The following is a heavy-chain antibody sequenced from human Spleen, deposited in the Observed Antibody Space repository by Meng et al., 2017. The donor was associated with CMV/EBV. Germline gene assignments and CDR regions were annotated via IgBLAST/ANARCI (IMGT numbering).Heavy chain of an antibody. CDR2: IYSGGST. Sequence: GESLKISCAASGFTVSSNYMSWVRQAPGKGLEWASVIYSGGSTYYADSVKGRFTISRDNSKNTLYLQMNSLRAEDTAVYYCARDLGGVVAPYGMDVWGQGTTVTVSS. V-gene: IGHV3-53*01. CDR1: GFTVSSNY. J-gene: IGHJ6*02. D-gene: IGHD2-2*01. CDR3: ARDLGGVVAPYGMDV.